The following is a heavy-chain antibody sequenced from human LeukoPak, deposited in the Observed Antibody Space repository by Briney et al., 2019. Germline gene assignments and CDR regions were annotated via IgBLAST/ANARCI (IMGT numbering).Heavy chain of an antibody. D-gene: IGHD1-1*01. Sequence: PSQTLSLTCTVSGGSISSGGYYWSWIRQHPGKGLEWIGYIYYSGSTYYNPSLKSRVTISVDTSKDQFSLKLSSVTAADTAVYYCARERANWAYFDYWGQGILVTVSS. CDR2: IYYSGST. CDR1: GGSISSGGYY. J-gene: IGHJ4*02. V-gene: IGHV4-31*03. CDR3: ARERANWAYFDY.